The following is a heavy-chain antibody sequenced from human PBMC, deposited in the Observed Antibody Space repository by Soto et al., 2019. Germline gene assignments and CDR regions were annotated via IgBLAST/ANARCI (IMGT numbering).Heavy chain of an antibody. J-gene: IGHJ6*02. CDR2: IIPVLGVT. CDR1: GSTFSSYT. D-gene: IGHD2-21*02. V-gene: IGHV1-69*02. CDR3: ARRRYCGADCYSKYYYGMDV. Sequence: QVHLVQSGAEVKKPGSSVKVSCQASGSTFSSYTVSWVRQAPGQGLEWMGRIIPVLGVTNYAPKFKGRVTITADKSKTTAYMELNSLRSGDTAVYYCARRRYCGADCYSKYYYGMDVWGQGTTATVSS.